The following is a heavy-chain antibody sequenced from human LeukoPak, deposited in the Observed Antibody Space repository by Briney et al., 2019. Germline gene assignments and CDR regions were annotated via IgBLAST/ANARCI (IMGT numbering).Heavy chain of an antibody. Sequence: SETLSLTCAVSGYSISSGYYWGWIRQPPGKGLEWIGSIYHSGSTYYNPSLKSRVTTSVDTSKNQFSLKLSSVTAADTAVYYCARSRNLGYCSSTSCYVDWFDPWGQGTLVTVSS. CDR3: ARSRNLGYCSSTSCYVDWFDP. CDR2: IYHSGST. D-gene: IGHD2-2*01. J-gene: IGHJ5*02. CDR1: GYSISSGYY. V-gene: IGHV4-38-2*01.